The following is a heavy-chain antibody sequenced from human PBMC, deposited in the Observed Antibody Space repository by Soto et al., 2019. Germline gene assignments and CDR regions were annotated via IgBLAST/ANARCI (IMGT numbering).Heavy chain of an antibody. D-gene: IGHD2-2*01. V-gene: IGHV1-69*02. CDR2: ISPNLGLA. Sequence: QVQLVQSGAEVKKPGSSVRVSCKASGGSFSDYNITWVRQAPGQGLEWMGRISPNLGLADYAKKVQGRVTQAADNATGTAYMVLTSLRSEDTAFYYCARPGYCNNTRGYEWFDSWGQGTLVTVSS. CDR3: ARPGYCNNTRGYEWFDS. J-gene: IGHJ5*01. CDR1: GGSFSDYN.